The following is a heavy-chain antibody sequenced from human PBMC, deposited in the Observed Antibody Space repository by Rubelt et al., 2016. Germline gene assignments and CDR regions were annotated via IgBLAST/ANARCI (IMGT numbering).Heavy chain of an antibody. J-gene: IGHJ6*02. D-gene: IGHD2-15*01. Sequence: GKGLEWVSSISSSSNYIYYADSMKGRFTISRDSAKNSLYLQMNSLRAEDTAVYYCARDGGLYCSGGSCYPHYYGMDVWGQGTTVTVSS. CDR2: ISSSSNYI. CDR3: ARDGGLYCSGGSCYPHYYGMDV. V-gene: IGHV3-21*01.